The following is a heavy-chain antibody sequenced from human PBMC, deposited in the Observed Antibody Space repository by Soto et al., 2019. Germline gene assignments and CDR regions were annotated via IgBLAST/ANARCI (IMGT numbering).Heavy chain of an antibody. CDR3: ARPYTGRRPRGADSDSDLDV. CDR2: IGAARDP. Sequence: GGSLRLSCTASGFSFSDYDMHWVRQAPGKGLEWVSTIGAARDPYYTGSVKHRFTISRENARNSMFLQMNSVTVGDTAVYYCARPYTGRRPRGADSDSDLDVWGQRIRGTSP. D-gene: IGHD4-4*01. J-gene: IGHJ6*02. CDR1: GFSFSDYD. V-gene: IGHV3-13*05.